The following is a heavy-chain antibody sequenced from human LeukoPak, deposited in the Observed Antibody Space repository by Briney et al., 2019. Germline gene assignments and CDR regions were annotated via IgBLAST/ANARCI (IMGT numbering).Heavy chain of an antibody. CDR2: IGSSSSDK. V-gene: IGHV3-21*06. D-gene: IGHD5-12*01. Sequence: GGSLRLSCAASGFPFSSYAMTWVRRAPGKGLEWVSSIGSSSSDKSYADSVKGRFTISRDNAKNSLYLQMNSLRAEDSGLYYCVRDPGYNRGLWGPGTLVTVSS. CDR3: VRDPGYNRGL. J-gene: IGHJ4*02. CDR1: GFPFSSYA.